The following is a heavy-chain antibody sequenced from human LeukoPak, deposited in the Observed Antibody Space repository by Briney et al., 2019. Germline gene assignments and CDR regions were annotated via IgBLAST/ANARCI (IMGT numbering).Heavy chain of an antibody. J-gene: IGHJ4*02. CDR2: IRYDGSNK. CDR3: ATGTLTTVTTRASFDY. D-gene: IGHD4-11*01. CDR1: GFTFSSYG. V-gene: IGHV3-30*02. Sequence: GGSLRLSCAASGFTFSSYGMHWVRQAPGKGLEWVAFIRYDGSNKHYADSVKGRFTISRDNSKNTLYLQMNSLRAEDTAVYYCATGTLTTVTTRASFDYWGQGTLVTVSS.